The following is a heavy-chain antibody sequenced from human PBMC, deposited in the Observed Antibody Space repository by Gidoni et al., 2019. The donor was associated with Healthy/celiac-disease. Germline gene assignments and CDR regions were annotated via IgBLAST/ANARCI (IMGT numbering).Heavy chain of an antibody. CDR2: INSDGSST. D-gene: IGHD6-6*01. CDR1: GFTFSSYW. V-gene: IGHV3-74*01. CDR3: ANSYSSSVWDY. J-gene: IGHJ4*02. Sequence: EVQLVESGGGLVQPGGSLRLSCAASGFTFSSYWMHWVRQAPGKGRVWVSRINSDGSSTSYADSVKCRFTISRDNAKNTLYLQMNSLRAEDTAVYYCANSYSSSVWDYWGQGTLVTVSS.